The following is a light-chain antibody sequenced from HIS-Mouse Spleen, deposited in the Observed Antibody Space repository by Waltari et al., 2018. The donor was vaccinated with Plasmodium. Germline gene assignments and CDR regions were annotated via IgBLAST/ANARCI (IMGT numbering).Light chain of an antibody. CDR3: QQSYSTWT. V-gene: IGKV1-39*01. CDR1: QSISNY. J-gene: IGKJ1*01. CDR2: AAS. Sequence: DIQMTQSPSSLSASVGDRVTITCRASQSISNYLKWYQQKPGKAPKFLIYAASTLQSGVPSRFSGSGSGTDFTLNISSLQPEDFAIYYCQQSYSTWTFGQGTKVEIK.